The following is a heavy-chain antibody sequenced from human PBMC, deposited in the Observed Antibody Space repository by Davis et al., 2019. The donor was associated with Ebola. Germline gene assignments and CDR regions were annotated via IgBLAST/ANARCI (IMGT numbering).Heavy chain of an antibody. V-gene: IGHV1-3*01. D-gene: IGHD1-20*01. CDR3: AKDVWYNWNPRSRFDP. J-gene: IGHJ5*02. CDR1: GGTFSSYA. CDR2: INAGNGNT. Sequence: ASVKVSCKASGGTFSSYAISWVRQAPGQGLEWMGWINAGNGNTKYSQKFQGRVTITRDTSASTAYMELSSLRSDDTAVYYCAKDVWYNWNPRSRFDPWGQGTLVTVSS.